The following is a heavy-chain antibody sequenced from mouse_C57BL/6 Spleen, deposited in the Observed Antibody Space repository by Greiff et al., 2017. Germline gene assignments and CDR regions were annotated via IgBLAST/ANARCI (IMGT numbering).Heavy chain of an antibody. CDR2: INPNNGGT. Sequence: VQLKESGPELVKPGASVKMSCKASGYTFTDYNMHWVKQSHGKSLEWIGYINPNNGGTSYNQKFKGKATLTVNKSSSTAYMELRSLTSEDAAVYYCARDYYGRWFAYWGQGTLVTVSA. J-gene: IGHJ3*01. CDR3: ARDYYGRWFAY. D-gene: IGHD1-1*01. CDR1: GYTFTDYN. V-gene: IGHV1-22*01.